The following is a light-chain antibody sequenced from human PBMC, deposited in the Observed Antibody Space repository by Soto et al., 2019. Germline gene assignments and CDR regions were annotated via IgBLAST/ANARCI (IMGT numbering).Light chain of an antibody. CDR2: NVD. Sequence: QSALTQVASVSASHGQSITISCTGTSSDVGGHNYVSWYQQHPGKAPKLMIYNVDYRPSGVSNRFSGSKSGNTASLTISGLQADDEAYYYCSSYADSSTVVFGGGTKVTVL. J-gene: IGLJ2*01. V-gene: IGLV2-14*03. CDR1: SSDVGGHNY. CDR3: SSYADSSTVV.